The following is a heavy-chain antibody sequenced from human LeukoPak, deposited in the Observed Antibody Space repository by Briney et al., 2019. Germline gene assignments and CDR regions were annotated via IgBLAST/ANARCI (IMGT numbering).Heavy chain of an antibody. Sequence: SQTLSLTCTVSGGSISSGGYYWSWIRQHPGKGLEWVGYIYYSGSTYYNPSLKSRITISVDTSKNQFSLKLTSVTAADTAVYYCARVKGVRRGKYYDSSGFFDYWGQGTLVTVSS. J-gene: IGHJ4*02. D-gene: IGHD3-22*01. V-gene: IGHV4-31*03. CDR1: GGSISSGGYY. CDR2: IYYSGST. CDR3: ARVKGVRRGKYYDSSGFFDY.